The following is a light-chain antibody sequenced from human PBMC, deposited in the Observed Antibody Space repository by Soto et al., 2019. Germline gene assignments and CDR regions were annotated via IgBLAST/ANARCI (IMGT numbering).Light chain of an antibody. J-gene: IGLJ3*02. CDR1: NIGSKN. V-gene: IGLV3-9*01. CDR3: QVREV. Sequence: SYELTQPLSVSVALGQTARITCGGNNIGSKNVHWYQQKPGQAPVLVIYRDSNRPSGIPERFSGSNSGNTATLTISRAQAGDEADYYCQVREVFGGGTKLTVL. CDR2: RDS.